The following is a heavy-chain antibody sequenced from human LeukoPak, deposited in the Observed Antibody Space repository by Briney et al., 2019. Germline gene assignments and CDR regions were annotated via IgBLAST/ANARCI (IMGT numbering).Heavy chain of an antibody. J-gene: IGHJ5*02. D-gene: IGHD2-2*01. V-gene: IGHV6-1*01. Sequence: SQTLSLTCAISGDSVSSNSVTWNWIRQSPSRGLEWLGRTYYRSTWYNDYAVSVRGRITVNPDTSKNQFSLHLNSVTPEDTSVYYCARRLTQYDCFDPWGQGILVTVSS. CDR1: GDSVSSNSVT. CDR2: TYYRSTWYN. CDR3: ARRLTQYDCFDP.